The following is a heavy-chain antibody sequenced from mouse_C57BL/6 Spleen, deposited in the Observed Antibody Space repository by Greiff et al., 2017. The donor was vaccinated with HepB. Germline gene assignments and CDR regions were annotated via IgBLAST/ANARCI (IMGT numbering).Heavy chain of an antibody. CDR3: AREENDYDGDWYFDV. V-gene: IGHV3-6*01. J-gene: IGHJ1*03. Sequence: EVKLVESGPGLVKPSQSLSLTCSVTGYSITSGYYWNWIRQFPGNKLEWMGYISYDGSNNYNPSLKNRISITRDTSKNQFFLKLNSVTTEDTATYYCAREENDYDGDWYFDVWGTGTTVTVSS. D-gene: IGHD2-4*01. CDR1: GYSITSGYY. CDR2: ISYDGSN.